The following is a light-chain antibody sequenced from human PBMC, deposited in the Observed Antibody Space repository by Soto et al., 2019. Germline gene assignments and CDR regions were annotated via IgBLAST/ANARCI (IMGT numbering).Light chain of an antibody. CDR3: QQRNTWPPVT. CDR1: QDVTTN. CDR2: DIS. V-gene: IGKV3-15*01. J-gene: IGKJ5*01. Sequence: EIRMTQFPATVSASPGEGATLSCSAGQDVTTNFAWYQLRRGQPPSLLIYDISTRATGVPARFSGSGSGTDFTLTISSLEPEDSAIYYCQQRNTWPPVTFGQGTRLEIK.